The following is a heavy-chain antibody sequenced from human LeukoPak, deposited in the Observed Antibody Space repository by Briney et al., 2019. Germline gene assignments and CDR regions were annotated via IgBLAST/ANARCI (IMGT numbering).Heavy chain of an antibody. Sequence: GGSLRLSCAASGFTFSSYSMNWVRQAPGKGLEWVSSISSSSSYIYYADSVKGRFTISGDNAKNSLYLQMNSLRAEDTAVYYCARDSTPILRYFDWTTRRGYYFDYWGQGTLVTVSS. D-gene: IGHD3-9*01. CDR2: ISSSSSYI. V-gene: IGHV3-21*01. CDR1: GFTFSSYS. CDR3: ARDSTPILRYFDWTTRRGYYFDY. J-gene: IGHJ4*02.